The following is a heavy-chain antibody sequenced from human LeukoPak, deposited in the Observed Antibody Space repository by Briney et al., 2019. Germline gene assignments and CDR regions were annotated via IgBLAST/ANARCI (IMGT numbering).Heavy chain of an antibody. CDR3: ARAEKAVTGTLDS. V-gene: IGHV4-59*01. J-gene: IGHJ4*02. D-gene: IGHD6-19*01. CDR2: MYNRGST. CDR1: GDSISNYY. Sequence: SETLSLTCTVSGDSISNYYWSWIRQPPGKELEWIGYMYNRGSTIYNPSLKSRVTISTDTSKNQFSLRLTSVTAADTAVYYCARAEKAVTGTLDSWGQGTLITVSS.